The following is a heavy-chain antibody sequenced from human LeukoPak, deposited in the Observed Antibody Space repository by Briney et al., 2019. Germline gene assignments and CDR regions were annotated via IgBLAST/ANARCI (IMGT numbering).Heavy chain of an antibody. CDR1: GFTVSSHY. V-gene: IGHV3-66*01. D-gene: IGHD2-21*02. Sequence: PGGSLRLSCAASGFTVSSHYMNWVRQAPGKGLQWVSVLYSDGTTYYADSAKGRFTISRDNSRSTLYLQMNSLRAEDTAVYFCARVAYYRVTADQITDAFDVWGRGTAVTVSS. CDR2: LYSDGTT. CDR3: ARVAYYRVTADQITDAFDV. J-gene: IGHJ3*01.